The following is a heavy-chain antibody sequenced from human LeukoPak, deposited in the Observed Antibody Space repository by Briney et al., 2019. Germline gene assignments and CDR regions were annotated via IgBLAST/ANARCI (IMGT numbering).Heavy chain of an antibody. CDR3: ATYYYGSENYYKRFDY. CDR1: GFTFSSYR. V-gene: IGHV3-7*01. D-gene: IGHD3-10*01. J-gene: IGHJ4*02. CDR2: IKQDGNEK. Sequence: GGSLRLSCAASGFTFSSYRMSWVRQAPGKGLEWVANIKQDGNEKYYVDSVKGRFTISRDSAKNSLYLQMNSLRAEDTAVYYCATYYYGSENYYKRFDYWGQGTLVTVSS.